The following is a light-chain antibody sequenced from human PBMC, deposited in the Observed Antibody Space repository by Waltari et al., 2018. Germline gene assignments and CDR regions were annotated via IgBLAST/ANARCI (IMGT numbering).Light chain of an antibody. CDR1: SSDVGGDNK. Sequence: QSALTQPASVSGSPGQSITIPCTGTSSDVGGDNKFSWYQHYPGKAPKLLIYDVSQRPSRVSNRFSASRSGNTASLTISGLQAEDEADYYCNSYTSDNTFVFGTGTKVTVL. CDR2: DVS. J-gene: IGLJ1*01. CDR3: NSYTSDNTFV. V-gene: IGLV2-14*03.